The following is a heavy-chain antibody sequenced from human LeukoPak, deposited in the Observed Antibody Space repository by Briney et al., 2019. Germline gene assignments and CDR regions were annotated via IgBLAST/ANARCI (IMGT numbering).Heavy chain of an antibody. Sequence: GGSLRLSCAASGFTFNSYSMNWVRQAPGKGLEWVSSISGSNSYIYYADSMKGRFTISRDNAKNSLYLQMNSLRAEDMALYYCAKGPDYDILTPIDYWGQGTLVTVSS. V-gene: IGHV3-21*04. J-gene: IGHJ4*02. CDR3: AKGPDYDILTPIDY. D-gene: IGHD3-9*01. CDR2: ISGSNSYI. CDR1: GFTFNSYS.